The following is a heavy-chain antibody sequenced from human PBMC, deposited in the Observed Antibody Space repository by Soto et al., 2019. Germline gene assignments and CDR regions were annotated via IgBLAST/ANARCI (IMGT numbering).Heavy chain of an antibody. CDR1: EFTLSGYT. CDR2: IRSKADTYAT. J-gene: IGHJ3*02. Sequence: GGSLRLSCAASEFTLSGYTIHWVRQASGKGLEWVGRIRSKADTYATAYAASVKGRFTISRDDSKNTAYLHMNSLKTEDTAVYYCSRRCVGGSCYQAFDIWGQGTMVTVSS. CDR3: SRRCVGGSCYQAFDI. V-gene: IGHV3-73*01. D-gene: IGHD2-15*01.